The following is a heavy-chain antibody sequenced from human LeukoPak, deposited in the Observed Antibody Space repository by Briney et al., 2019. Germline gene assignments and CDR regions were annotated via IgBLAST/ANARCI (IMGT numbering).Heavy chain of an antibody. J-gene: IGHJ4*02. CDR3: AKVRASHYVVPAAAVD. V-gene: IGHV3-23*01. Sequence: GGSLRLSCAASGFTFSSYAMSWVRQAPGKGLEWVSAISGSGGSTYYADSVKGRFTISRDNSKNTLYLQMNSLRAEDTAVYYCAKVRASHYVVPAAAVDWGQGILVTVSS. CDR1: GFTFSSYA. D-gene: IGHD2-2*01. CDR2: ISGSGGST.